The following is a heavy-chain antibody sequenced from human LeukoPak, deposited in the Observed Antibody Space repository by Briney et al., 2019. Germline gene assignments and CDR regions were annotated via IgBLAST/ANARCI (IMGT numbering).Heavy chain of an antibody. CDR3: AKSNVPDYYDSSGYYWSEYFQH. CDR1: GFTFSSYA. J-gene: IGHJ1*01. CDR2: ISWNSGSI. Sequence: PGGSLRLSCAASGFTFSSYAMHWVRQAPGKGLEWVSGISWNSGSIGYADSVKGRFTISRDNAKNSLYLQMNSLRAEDTALYYCAKSNVPDYYDSSGYYWSEYFQHWGQGTLVTVSS. D-gene: IGHD3-22*01. V-gene: IGHV3-9*01.